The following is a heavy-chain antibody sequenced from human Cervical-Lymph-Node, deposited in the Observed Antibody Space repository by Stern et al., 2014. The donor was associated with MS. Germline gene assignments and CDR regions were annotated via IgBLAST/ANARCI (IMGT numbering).Heavy chain of an antibody. CDR3: TRVRRRHNFDY. J-gene: IGHJ4*02. CDR1: RFTFSGYY. Sequence: VQLVQSGGALVKPGGSLRLSCAASRFTFSGYYMIWIRQAPGKGLEWVSFISGGGSALYLAESVKGRFTISRVNYKTTMYMHMNDLRAEDTAVYYCTRVRRRHNFDYWGQGTLVTVSS. CDR2: ISGGGSAL. V-gene: IGHV3-11*01.